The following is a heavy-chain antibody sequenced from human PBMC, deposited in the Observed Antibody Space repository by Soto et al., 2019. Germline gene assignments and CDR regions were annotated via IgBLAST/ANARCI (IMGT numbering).Heavy chain of an antibody. CDR2: IGTAGDT. D-gene: IGHD6-6*01. V-gene: IGHV3-13*01. CDR1: GFTFSSYD. J-gene: IGHJ4*02. CDR3: ARGNESSSFFDY. Sequence: GSLRLSCAASGFTFSSYDMHWVRQATGKGLEWVSAIGTAGDTYYPGSVKGRFTISRENAKNSLYLQMNSLRAGDTAVYYCARGNESSSFFDYWGQGTLVTVSS.